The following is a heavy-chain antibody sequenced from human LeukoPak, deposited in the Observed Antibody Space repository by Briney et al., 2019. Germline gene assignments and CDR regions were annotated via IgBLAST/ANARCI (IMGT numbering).Heavy chain of an antibody. CDR1: GFTVITND. Sequence: QPGGSLRLSCAASGFTVITNDMTWVRQAPGKGFEWVSVLYSDGNTKYADSVQGRFTISRDNSKNTLYLEMNSLSPDDTAVYYCARGVEPLAANTLAYWGQGTLVTVPS. D-gene: IGHD1-14*01. J-gene: IGHJ4*02. CDR3: ARGVEPLAANTLAY. V-gene: IGHV3-53*01. CDR2: LYSDGNT.